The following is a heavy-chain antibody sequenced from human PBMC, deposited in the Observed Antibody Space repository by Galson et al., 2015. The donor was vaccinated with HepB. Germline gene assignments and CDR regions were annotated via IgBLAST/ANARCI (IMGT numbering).Heavy chain of an antibody. J-gene: IGHJ4*02. CDR2: ISSSGSTI. V-gene: IGHV3-48*03. Sequence: SLRLSCAASGFTFSSYELNWVRQTPGKGLEWISYISSSGSTIYYAESVEGRFTISRDDAKNSVFLQMNSLRAEDTALYYCATGSYWGTYWGQGTLVTVSS. D-gene: IGHD1-26*01. CDR3: ATGSYWGTY. CDR1: GFTFSSYE.